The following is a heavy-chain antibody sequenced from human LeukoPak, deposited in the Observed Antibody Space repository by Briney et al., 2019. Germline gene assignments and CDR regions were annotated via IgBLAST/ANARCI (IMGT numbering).Heavy chain of an antibody. J-gene: IGHJ6*03. CDR1: GVSLRGYY. V-gene: IGHV4-34*01. CDR2: ISHEGDS. D-gene: IGHD1-7*01. CDR3: ARGRNYVSDYYFDV. Sequence: SETLSLTCAVYGVSLRGYYWSWIRQSPEKGLEWIGEISHEGDSIYNPSLKSRLTLSVDRSKNQFSLKLRSVTAADTAVYYCARGRNYVSDYYFDVWGKGTTVIVSS.